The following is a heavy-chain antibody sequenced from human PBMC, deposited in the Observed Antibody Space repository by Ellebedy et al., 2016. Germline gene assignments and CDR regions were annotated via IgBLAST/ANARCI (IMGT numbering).Heavy chain of an antibody. CDR2: INPSGGST. V-gene: IGHV1-46*01. J-gene: IGHJ4*02. CDR1: GYTFTSYY. CDR3: ARWGFSSGCLDY. D-gene: IGHD6-19*01. Sequence: ASVKVSCKASGYTFTSYYIHWVRQAPGQGLEWMGIINPSGGSTSYAQKFQGRVTITRDTSASTAYMELSSLRSEDTAVYYCARWGFSSGCLDYWGQGMFVTVSS.